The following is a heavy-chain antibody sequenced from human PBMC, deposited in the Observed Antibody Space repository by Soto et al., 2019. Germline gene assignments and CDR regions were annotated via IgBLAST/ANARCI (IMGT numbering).Heavy chain of an antibody. CDR1: GFTFSSYA. CDR3: ARGGGGCTSTSCYDFYYGLDV. V-gene: IGHV3-30-3*01. Sequence: QVQLVESGGGVVQPGRSLRLSCAASGFTFSSYAMHWVRQAPGKGLEWVAVISYDGNNKYYADSVKGRFTISRDNSKNTLYLQMNSLRAEDTAAYDCARGGGGCTSTSCYDFYYGLDVWGQGTTVTVSS. J-gene: IGHJ6*02. D-gene: IGHD2-2*01. CDR2: ISYDGNNK.